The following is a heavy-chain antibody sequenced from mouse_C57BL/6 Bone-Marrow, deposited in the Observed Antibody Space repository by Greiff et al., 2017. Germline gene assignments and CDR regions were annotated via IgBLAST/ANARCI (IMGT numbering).Heavy chain of an antibody. CDR1: GYTFTSYW. J-gene: IGHJ4*01. Sequence: QVQPKQPGAELVKPGASVKMSCKASGYTFTSYWITWVKQRPGQGLEWIGDIYPGSGSTNYNEKFKSKATLTVDTSSSTAYMQLSSLTSEDSAVYYCARGDYDCYAMDYWGQGTSVTVSS. CDR2: IYPGSGST. V-gene: IGHV1-55*01. CDR3: ARGDYDCYAMDY. D-gene: IGHD1-1*02.